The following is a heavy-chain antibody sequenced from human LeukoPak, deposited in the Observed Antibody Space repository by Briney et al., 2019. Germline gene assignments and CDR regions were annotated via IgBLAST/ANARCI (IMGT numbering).Heavy chain of an antibody. CDR3: ARTTGFAVAGGYYFDY. D-gene: IGHD6-19*01. CDR2: VYASGGT. V-gene: IGHV4-4*07. J-gene: IGHJ4*02. CDR1: GDSMSSYY. Sequence: SETLFLTCSVSGDSMSSYYWSWIRQSAGEGREWVWRVYASGGTRYNPSLKSRVNMSVDTSKNQFSLKLTSVTAADTAVYYCARTTGFAVAGGYYFDYWGQGILVTVSP.